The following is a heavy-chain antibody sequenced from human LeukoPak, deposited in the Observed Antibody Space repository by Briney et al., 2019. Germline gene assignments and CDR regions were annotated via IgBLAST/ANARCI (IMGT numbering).Heavy chain of an antibody. J-gene: IGHJ4*02. V-gene: IGHV4-4*07. CDR2: IYTSGST. D-gene: IGHD6-19*01. CDR1: GDSISGFY. Sequence: SETLSLTCTVSGDSISGFYWSWIRQPAGKGLEWIGRIYTSGSTNYNPSLKSRVTISVDTSKNQFSLKLSSVTAADTAVYYCARGQLSSGWWDYWGQGTLVTVSS. CDR3: ARGQLSSGWWDY.